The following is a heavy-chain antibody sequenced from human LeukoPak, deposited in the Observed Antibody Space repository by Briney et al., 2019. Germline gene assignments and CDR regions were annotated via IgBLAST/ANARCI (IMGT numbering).Heavy chain of an antibody. CDR2: IYYSGST. CDR3: ASLPRNWRAEPFDY. D-gene: IGHD1-1*01. V-gene: IGHV4-59*01. Sequence: SETLFLTCTVSGGSISSYYWSWIRQPPGKGLEWIGYIYYSGSTNYNPSLKSRVTISVDTSKNQFSLKLSSVTAADTAVYYCASLPRNWRAEPFDYWGRGTLVTVSS. CDR1: GGSISSYY. J-gene: IGHJ4*02.